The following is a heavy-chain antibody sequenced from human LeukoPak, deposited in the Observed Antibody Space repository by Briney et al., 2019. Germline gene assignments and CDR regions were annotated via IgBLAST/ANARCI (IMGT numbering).Heavy chain of an antibody. V-gene: IGHV4-4*07. D-gene: IGHD6-19*01. Sequence: SETLSLTCTVSGGSISGYYWSWIRQPAGKGLEWIGRIYTSGSTNYNPSLKSRVTLSVDTSKNQFSLDLSSVTAADTAVYCCARDGGRIGWFYFDYWGQGTRVTVSS. CDR2: IYTSGST. J-gene: IGHJ4*02. CDR3: ARDGGRIGWFYFDY. CDR1: GGSISGYY.